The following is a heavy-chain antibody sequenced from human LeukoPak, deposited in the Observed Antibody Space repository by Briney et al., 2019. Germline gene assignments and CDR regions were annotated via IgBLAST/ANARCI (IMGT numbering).Heavy chain of an antibody. Sequence: SETLSLTCAVFSGSFSDYYWSWIRQPPGKGLEWIGEVTHSGSTNYNPSLKSRVIISVDTSKNQFSLKLSSVTAADTAVYYCARWSGANHCFDPWGRGTPVTVSS. D-gene: IGHD4/OR15-4a*01. CDR2: VTHSGST. CDR1: SGSFSDYY. J-gene: IGHJ5*02. CDR3: ARWSGANHCFDP. V-gene: IGHV4-34*01.